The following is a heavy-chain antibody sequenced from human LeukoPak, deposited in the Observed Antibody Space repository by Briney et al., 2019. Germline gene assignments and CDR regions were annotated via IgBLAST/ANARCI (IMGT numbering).Heavy chain of an antibody. CDR2: IYYSGST. V-gene: IGHV4-39*01. J-gene: IGHJ4*02. D-gene: IGHD2-15*01. CDR3: ARVGVADTLFDY. Sequence: PSETLSLTCTVSGGSISSSSYYWGWIRQPPGKGLEWIGSIYYSGSTYYNPSLKSRVTISVDTSKNQFSLKLSSVTAADTAAYYCARVGVADTLFDYWGQGTLVTVSS. CDR1: GGSISSSSYY.